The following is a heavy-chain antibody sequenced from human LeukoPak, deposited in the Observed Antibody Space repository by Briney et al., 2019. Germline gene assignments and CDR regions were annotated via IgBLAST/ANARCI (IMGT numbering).Heavy chain of an antibody. CDR2: ISGSGGST. CDR3: AKGTLGSCSGAACYEFDN. D-gene: IGHD2-2*01. Sequence: GGTLRLSCAASGFTFSSYGMSWVRQAPGKGLEWVSAISGSGGSTYYALSVKGRITISRDNSKNTLYLQMNSLRADDTALYYCAKGTLGSCSGAACYEFDNWGQGTLVTVSS. V-gene: IGHV3-23*01. J-gene: IGHJ4*02. CDR1: GFTFSSYG.